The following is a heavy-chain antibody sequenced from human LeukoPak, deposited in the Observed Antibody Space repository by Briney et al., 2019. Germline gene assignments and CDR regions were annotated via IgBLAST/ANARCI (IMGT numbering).Heavy chain of an antibody. CDR2: INPNSGGT. J-gene: IGHJ4*02. CDR3: ARVVYDSSE. Sequence: ASVKVSCKASGYTFTGYYMHWVRQAPGQGLEWMGWINPNSGGTNYAQKFQGRVTMTTDTSTSTAYMELRSLRSDDTAVYYCARVVYDSSEWGQGTLVTVSS. D-gene: IGHD3-22*01. V-gene: IGHV1-2*02. CDR1: GYTFTGYY.